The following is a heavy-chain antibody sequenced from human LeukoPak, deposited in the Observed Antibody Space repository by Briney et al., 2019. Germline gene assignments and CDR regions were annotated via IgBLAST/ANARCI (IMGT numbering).Heavy chain of an antibody. CDR2: ISAYNGNT. D-gene: IGHD5-18*01. V-gene: IGHV1-18*04. Sequence: ASVKVSCKASGYTFTIYGISWVRQAPGQGLEWMGWISAYNGNTNYAQKLQGRVTMTTDTSTSTAYMELRSLRSDDTAVYYCARVDRVEDTAMVHADYWSQGTLVTVSS. CDR1: GYTFTIYG. CDR3: ARVDRVEDTAMVHADY. J-gene: IGHJ4*02.